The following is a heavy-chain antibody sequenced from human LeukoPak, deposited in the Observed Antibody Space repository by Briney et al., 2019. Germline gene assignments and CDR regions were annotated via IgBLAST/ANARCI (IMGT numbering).Heavy chain of an antibody. CDR1: GGSFSGYY. D-gene: IGHD6-13*01. J-gene: IGHJ4*02. CDR3: ARDQGSSWYDY. CDR2: IYHSGST. Sequence: SETLSLTCAVYGGSFSGYYWSWIRQPPGKGLEWIGEIYHSGSTNYNPSLKSRVTISVDKSKNQFSLKLSSVTAADTAVYYCARDQGSSWYDYWGQETLVTVSS. V-gene: IGHV4-34*01.